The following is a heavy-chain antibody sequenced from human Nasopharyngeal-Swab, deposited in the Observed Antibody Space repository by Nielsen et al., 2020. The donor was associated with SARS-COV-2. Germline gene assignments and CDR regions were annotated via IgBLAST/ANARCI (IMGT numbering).Heavy chain of an antibody. CDR3: ARGSSPPIFYYYMDV. CDR2: TYYRSKWYN. CDR1: GDKAFNINAV. J-gene: IGHJ6*03. V-gene: IGHV6-1*01. Sequence: SETLSLTCAISGDKAFNINAVWTWIRQSPSRGLEWLGRTYYRSKWYNHYAISVEGRITINSDTSKNQFSLHLNSVTPEDTAVYYCARGSSPPIFYYYMDVWGKGTMVTVSS.